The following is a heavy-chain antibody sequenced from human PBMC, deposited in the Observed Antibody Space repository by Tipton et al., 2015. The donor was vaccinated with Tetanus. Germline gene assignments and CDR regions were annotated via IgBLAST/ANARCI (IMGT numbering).Heavy chain of an antibody. CDR3: ARVLRFSASGGWDDAFDL. D-gene: IGHD2-15*01. V-gene: IGHV4-4*07. Sequence: GLVKPSESLSLNCTVSGGSTRDFYWTWIRQAAGKRLEWIGRIYTSRITIYNPSLKSRVSMSMDTSRNQFSLELSSVTAADTAVYYCARVLRFSASGGWDDAFDLWGRGTLVTVSS. CDR1: GGSTRDFY. CDR2: IYTSRIT. J-gene: IGHJ3*01.